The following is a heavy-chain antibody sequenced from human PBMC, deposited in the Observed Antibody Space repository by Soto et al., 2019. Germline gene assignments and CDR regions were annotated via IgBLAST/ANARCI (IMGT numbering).Heavy chain of an antibody. J-gene: IGHJ5*02. CDR3: AGDPDSHYNDSHASSYP. Sequence: QVQLVQSGAEVKKPGSSVKVSCKASGGTFSTYTITWVRQAPGQGLEWMGRIIPIIGIINYAQKFQGRVTICADKFTGTAYMELTGLRSDDTAVYYCAGDPDSHYNDSHASSYPWGQGTLVTVSS. D-gene: IGHD4-4*01. CDR1: GGTFSTYT. CDR2: IIPIIGII. V-gene: IGHV1-69*08.